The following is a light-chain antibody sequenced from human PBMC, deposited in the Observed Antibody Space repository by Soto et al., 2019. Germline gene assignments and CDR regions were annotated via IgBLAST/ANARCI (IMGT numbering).Light chain of an antibody. V-gene: IGKV1-39*01. J-gene: IGKJ4*01. CDR1: QSISNF. CDR3: QQYYNSVLT. CDR2: AAS. Sequence: DIHMTQSPSCLCPSLRQVLTVTFRASQSISNFLNWFQHKPGKAPKVLISAASTLQSGVPPRFSGSVSGTDFTLTISSLQPEDSASYYCQQYYNSVLTFGGGTKVDIK.